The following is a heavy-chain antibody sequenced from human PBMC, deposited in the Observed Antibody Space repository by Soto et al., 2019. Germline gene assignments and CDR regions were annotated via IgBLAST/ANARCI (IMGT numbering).Heavy chain of an antibody. Sequence: ASVKVSCKASGYTFTSYDINWVRQATGQGLEWMGWMNPNSGNTGYAQKFQGRVTMTRNTSISTAYMELSSLRSEDTAVYYCARGLSSGPHYYYYYYMDVWGKGTTVTVSS. J-gene: IGHJ6*03. CDR2: MNPNSGNT. CDR3: ARGLSSGPHYYYYYYMDV. D-gene: IGHD6-6*01. V-gene: IGHV1-8*01. CDR1: GYTFTSYD.